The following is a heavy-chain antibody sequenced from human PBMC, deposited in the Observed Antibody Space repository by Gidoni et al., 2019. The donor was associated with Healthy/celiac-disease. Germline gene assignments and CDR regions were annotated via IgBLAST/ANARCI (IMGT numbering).Heavy chain of an antibody. CDR2: IYYSGST. Sequence: QLQLQESGPGLVKPSETLSLTCTVSGGSISSSSYYWCWIRQPPGKGLEWIGSIYYSGSTYSNPSLKSRVTISVDTSKNQFSLKLSSVTAADTAVYYCARVLGRYYFDYWGQGTLVTVSS. J-gene: IGHJ4*02. CDR3: ARVLGRYYFDY. V-gene: IGHV4-39*07. D-gene: IGHD2-8*02. CDR1: GGSISSSSYY.